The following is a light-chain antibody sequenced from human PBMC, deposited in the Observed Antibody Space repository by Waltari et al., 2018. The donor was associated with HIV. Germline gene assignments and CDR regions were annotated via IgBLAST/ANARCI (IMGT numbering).Light chain of an antibody. CDR2: EVS. V-gene: IGLV2-14*01. CDR1: SSDVGGYDY. J-gene: IGLJ1*01. Sequence: QSALTQPASVSGSPGQSITISCTGTSSDVGGYDYVSWYPQHPGKAPKLLIYEVSNRPSGVSKRFAGSKSCNTASLTISVLQAADEADYYCSSYTSSNPLYVFGTGTKVTVL. CDR3: SSYTSSNPLYV.